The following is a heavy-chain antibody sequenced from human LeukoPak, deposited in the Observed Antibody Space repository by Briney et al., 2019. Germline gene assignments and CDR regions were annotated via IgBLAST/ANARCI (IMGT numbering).Heavy chain of an antibody. CDR3: ATGDWTYYYDSSSLPFNFDY. CDR1: GYRFTSYW. D-gene: IGHD3-22*01. J-gene: IGHJ4*02. V-gene: IGHV5-51*01. Sequence: GESLKISCKGSGYRFTSYWIGWVRQMPGKGLEWVGIIDPGDSDTKYSPSFQGQVTISADKSVRTAYLQWSSLKASDTAMYYCATGDWTYYYDSSSLPFNFDYWGQGTLVTVSS. CDR2: IDPGDSDT.